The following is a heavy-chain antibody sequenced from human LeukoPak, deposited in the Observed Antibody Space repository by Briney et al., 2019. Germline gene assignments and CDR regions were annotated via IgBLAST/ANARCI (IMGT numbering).Heavy chain of an antibody. J-gene: IGHJ5*02. V-gene: IGHV4-4*02. CDR1: GGSISSSNW. Sequence: SETLSLTCAVSGGSISSSNWWSWVRQPPGKGLEWIGEIYHSGSTNYNPSLKSRVTISVDKSKNQFSLKLSSVTAADTAVYYCARVSNYYGSGSNRAFFSWGQGTLVTVSS. CDR2: IYHSGST. CDR3: ARVSNYYGSGSNRAFFS. D-gene: IGHD3-10*01.